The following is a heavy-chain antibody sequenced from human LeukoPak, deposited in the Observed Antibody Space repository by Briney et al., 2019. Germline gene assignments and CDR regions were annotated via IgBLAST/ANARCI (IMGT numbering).Heavy chain of an antibody. CDR2: ISSNGGST. CDR1: GFTFSSYA. D-gene: IGHD3-22*01. J-gene: IGHJ4*02. CDR3: ARGTYYYDSSGYYWSHYFDY. Sequence: AGGSLRLSCAASGFTFSSYAMHWVRQAPGKGLEYVPAISSNGGSTYYANSVKGRFTISRDNSKNTLYLQMGSLRAEDMAVYYCARGTYYYDSSGYYWSHYFDYWGQGTLVTVSS. V-gene: IGHV3-64*01.